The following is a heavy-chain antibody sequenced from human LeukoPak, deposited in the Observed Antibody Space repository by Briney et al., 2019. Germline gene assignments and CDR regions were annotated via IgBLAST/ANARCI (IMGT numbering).Heavy chain of an antibody. CDR1: GFTFGDYY. V-gene: IGHV3-72*01. D-gene: IGHD5-12*01. CDR3: ASNVASGVDV. CDR2: IRNKADSYTT. Sequence: GGSLRLSCVASGFTFGDYYMDWVRQAPGKWLEWVGRIRNKADSYTTEYVASGKGRFTISRDESKNSLSLQMNGLKTEDTAMYYCASNVASGVDVWGQGKMVTVSS. J-gene: IGHJ3*01.